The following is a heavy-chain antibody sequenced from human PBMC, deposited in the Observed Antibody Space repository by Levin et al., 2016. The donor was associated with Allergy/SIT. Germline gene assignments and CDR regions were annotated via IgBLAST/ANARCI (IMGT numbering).Heavy chain of an antibody. CDR3: AKEWMRFGAPDY. CDR2: ISGSGGST. D-gene: IGHD3-10*01. Sequence: WIRQPPGKGLEWVSAISGSGGSTYYADSVKGRFTISRDNSKNTLYLQMNSLRAEDTAVYYCAKEWMRFGAPDYWGQGTLVTVSS. V-gene: IGHV3-23*01. J-gene: IGHJ4*02.